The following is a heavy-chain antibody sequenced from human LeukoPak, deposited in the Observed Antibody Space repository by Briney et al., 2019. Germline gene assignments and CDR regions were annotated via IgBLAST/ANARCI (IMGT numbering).Heavy chain of an antibody. Sequence: GGSLRLSCAASGFTFSSYWMNWVRQAPGKGLEWVANIKKDGSDKNYLGSVKGRFTISRDNARNSLYVQMNSLRVEDTAVYYCVAGSGWRLDYWGQGTLVTVSS. D-gene: IGHD6-19*01. CDR3: VAGSGWRLDY. J-gene: IGHJ4*02. V-gene: IGHV3-7*01. CDR2: IKKDGSDK. CDR1: GFTFSSYW.